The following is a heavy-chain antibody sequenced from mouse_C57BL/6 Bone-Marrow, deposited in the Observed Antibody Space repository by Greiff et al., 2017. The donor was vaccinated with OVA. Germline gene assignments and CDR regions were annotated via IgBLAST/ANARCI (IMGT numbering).Heavy chain of an antibody. CDR3: AITTVVADWYFDV. V-gene: IGHV5-4*01. J-gene: IGHJ1*03. Sequence: EVHLVESGGGLVKPGGSLKLSCAASGFTFSSYAMSWVRQTPEKRLEWVATISDGGSYTYYPDNVKGRFTISRDNAKNNLYLQMSHLKSEDTAMYYCAITTVVADWYFDVWGTGTTVTVSS. CDR1: GFTFSSYA. D-gene: IGHD1-1*01. CDR2: ISDGGSYT.